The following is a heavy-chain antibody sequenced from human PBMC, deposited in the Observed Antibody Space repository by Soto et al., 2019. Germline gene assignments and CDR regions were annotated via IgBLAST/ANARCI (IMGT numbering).Heavy chain of an antibody. CDR2: FDPEDGET. Sequence: ASVKVSCKVSGYTLTELSMHWVRQAPGKGLEWMGGFDPEDGETIYAQKFQGRVTMTEDTSTDTAFMELRSLRSEDTAGVYCATGIVVVPAADAFDIWGQGTMVTVSS. CDR1: GYTLTELS. J-gene: IGHJ3*02. CDR3: ATGIVVVPAADAFDI. D-gene: IGHD2-2*01. V-gene: IGHV1-24*01.